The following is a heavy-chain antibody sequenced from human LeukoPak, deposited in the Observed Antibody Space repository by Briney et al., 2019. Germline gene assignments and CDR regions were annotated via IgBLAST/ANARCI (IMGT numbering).Heavy chain of an antibody. D-gene: IGHD3-22*01. J-gene: IGHJ4*02. CDR3: ARGTKVYYYDSSGYYDY. Sequence: PSQTLSLTCTVSGGSISSGGYYWSWIRQHPGKGLEWIGYIYYSGSTYYNPSLKSRVTISVDTSKNQFSLKPSSVTAADTAVYYCARGTKVYYYDSSGYYDYWGQGTLVTVSS. V-gene: IGHV4-31*03. CDR2: IYYSGST. CDR1: GGSISSGGYY.